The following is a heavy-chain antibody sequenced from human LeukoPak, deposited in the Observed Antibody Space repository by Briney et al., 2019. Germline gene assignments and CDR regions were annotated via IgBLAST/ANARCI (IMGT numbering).Heavy chain of an antibody. CDR2: ISAYNGNT. CDR3: ARGRAKNYYGSGSLGY. Sequence: ASVKVSCKASGYTFTSYGISWVRQAPGQGLEWMGWISAYNGNTNYAQKLQGRVTMTTDTSTSTAYMELRSLRSDDTAVYYCARGRAKNYYGSGSLGYWGQGTLVTVSS. V-gene: IGHV1-18*01. CDR1: GYTFTSYG. D-gene: IGHD3-10*01. J-gene: IGHJ4*02.